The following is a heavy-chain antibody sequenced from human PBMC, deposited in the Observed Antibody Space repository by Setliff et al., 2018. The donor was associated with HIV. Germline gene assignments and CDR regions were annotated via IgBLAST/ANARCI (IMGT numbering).Heavy chain of an antibody. J-gene: IGHJ6*03. V-gene: IGHV4-59*01. CDR2: IYYTGST. CDR1: GASIRSYY. CDR3: ARDFLPYYMDV. Sequence: PSETLSLTCSVSGASIRSYYWTWIRQPPGRGLEWIGFIYYTGSTKYNPSLKSRVTASVDTSKNQFSLKFYSVTAADSAVYYCARDFLPYYMDVWGKGTTVTV.